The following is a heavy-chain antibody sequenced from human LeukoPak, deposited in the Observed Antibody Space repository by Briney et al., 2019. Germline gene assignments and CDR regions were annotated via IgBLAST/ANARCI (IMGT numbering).Heavy chain of an antibody. D-gene: IGHD4-17*01. J-gene: IGHJ4*02. Sequence: SETLSLTCTVSGGSISSYYWSWIRQPPGKGLEWIGYRYHSGSSSYNPSLKSRVTISMDTSKNQFSLRLTSVTAADTAVYYCAGTSVTLHFWGQGALVTVSS. V-gene: IGHV4-59*12. CDR3: AGTSVTLHF. CDR2: RYHSGSS. CDR1: GGSISSYY.